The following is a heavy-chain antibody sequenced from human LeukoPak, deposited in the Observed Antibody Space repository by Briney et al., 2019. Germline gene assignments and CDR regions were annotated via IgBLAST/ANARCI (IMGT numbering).Heavy chain of an antibody. CDR2: IYYSGST. J-gene: IGHJ5*02. D-gene: IGHD3-22*01. CDR1: GGSISSGDYY. V-gene: IGHV4-30-4*08. Sequence: SEALSLTCTVSGGSISSGDYYWSWIRQPPGKGLEWIGFIYYSGSTSYNPSLKSRVTISLDTSKNYFSLKLTSVTAADTAMYYCARGDYYDSSGYYYHWGQGTLVTVSS. CDR3: ARGDYYDSSGYYYH.